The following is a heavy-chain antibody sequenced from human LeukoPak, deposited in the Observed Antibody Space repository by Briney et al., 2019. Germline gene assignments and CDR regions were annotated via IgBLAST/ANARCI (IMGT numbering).Heavy chain of an antibody. CDR1: GGTFSSYA. V-gene: IGHV1-69*13. D-gene: IGHD1-26*01. J-gene: IGHJ4*02. CDR2: IIPIFGTA. Sequence: ASVKVSCKASGGTFSSYAISWVRQAPGQGLEWMGGIIPIFGTANYAQKFQGRVTITADESTSTAYMELSSLRSEDTAVYYCAMYSGSSYGFDYWGQGTLVTVSS. CDR3: AMYSGSSYGFDY.